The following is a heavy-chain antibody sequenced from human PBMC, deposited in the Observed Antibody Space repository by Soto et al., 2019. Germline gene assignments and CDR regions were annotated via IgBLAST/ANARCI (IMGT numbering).Heavy chain of an antibody. Sequence: GGSLRLSCTASGFTFGDYAMSWVRQAPGKGLEWVGFIRSKAYGGTTEYAASVKGRFTISRDDSKSIAYLQMNSLKTEDTAVYYCTRAGALLRYWSNWFDPWGQGTLVTVSS. CDR2: IRSKAYGGTT. D-gene: IGHD3-9*01. J-gene: IGHJ5*02. CDR1: GFTFGDYA. V-gene: IGHV3-49*04. CDR3: TRAGALLRYWSNWFDP.